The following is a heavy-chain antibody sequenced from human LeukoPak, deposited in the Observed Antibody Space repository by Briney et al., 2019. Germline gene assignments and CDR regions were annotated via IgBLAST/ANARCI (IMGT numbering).Heavy chain of an antibody. CDR3: ARELSGSDFDD. Sequence: PSETVSLTCTVSGGSISSGSYYWRWIRQPAGKGVEWIGRIYTSGSTNYNPSLKSRVTISVDTSKNQFSLKPSAGAAADAAVYYCARELSGSDFDDQGQRTTVT. CDR2: IYTSGST. J-gene: IGHJ4*02. D-gene: IGHD1-26*01. V-gene: IGHV4-61*02. CDR1: GGSISSGSYY.